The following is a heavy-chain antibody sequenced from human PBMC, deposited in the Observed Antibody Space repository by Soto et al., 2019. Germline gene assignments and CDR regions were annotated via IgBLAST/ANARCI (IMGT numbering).Heavy chain of an antibody. CDR2: IWYDGSNK. Sequence: GGSVRLSCASSGFTFSSYAMSWVRQAPGKGLEWVAVIWYDGSNKYYADSVKGRFSISRDNSKNMLYLQMNNLRAEDTAIYYCARTAPSTAMVAYWGQGSLVTVSS. CDR1: GFTFSSYA. D-gene: IGHD5-18*01. CDR3: ARTAPSTAMVAY. V-gene: IGHV3-33*08. J-gene: IGHJ4*02.